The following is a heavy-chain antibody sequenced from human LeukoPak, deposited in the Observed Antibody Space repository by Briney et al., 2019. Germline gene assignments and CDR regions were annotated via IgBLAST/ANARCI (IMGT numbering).Heavy chain of an antibody. J-gene: IGHJ6*03. CDR1: GFTFSSYW. CDR2: IKQDGSEK. V-gene: IGHV3-7*01. D-gene: IGHD3-16*01. Sequence: GGSLRLSCAASGFTFSSYWMSWVRRAPGKGLEWVANIKQDGSEKYYVDSVKGRFTISRDNAKNSLYLQMNSLRAEDTAVYYCAREQRLSYYYYMDVWGKGTTVTVSS. CDR3: AREQRLSYYYYMDV.